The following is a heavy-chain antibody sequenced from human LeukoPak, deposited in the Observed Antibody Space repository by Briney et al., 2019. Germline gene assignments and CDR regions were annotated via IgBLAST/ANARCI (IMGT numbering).Heavy chain of an antibody. J-gene: IGHJ2*01. CDR3: AKAMSSASNFDL. CDR1: GDSISTYS. Sequence: SETLSLTCTVSGDSISTYSWIWLRQPPGKVLECIGYISYSGSTNFNPSLQSRVTMSVATSKNQFSLKLNSVTAADTAVYYCAKAMSSASNFDLWGRGTLVTVSS. CDR2: ISYSGST. V-gene: IGHV4-59*01. D-gene: IGHD3-10*01.